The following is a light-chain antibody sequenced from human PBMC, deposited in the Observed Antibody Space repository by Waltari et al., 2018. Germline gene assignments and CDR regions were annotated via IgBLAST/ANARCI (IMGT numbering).Light chain of an antibody. Sequence: DSQITQSPSTMSASVGDRVTITCRASQSIGRLLAWYQQKPGKAPKLLIYDASSLESGVPSRFSGSGSGTEFTLTINSLQPDDFATYSCQQYYSYFTFGGGAKVEIK. J-gene: IGKJ4*01. CDR1: QSIGRL. V-gene: IGKV1-5*01. CDR3: QQYYSYFT. CDR2: DAS.